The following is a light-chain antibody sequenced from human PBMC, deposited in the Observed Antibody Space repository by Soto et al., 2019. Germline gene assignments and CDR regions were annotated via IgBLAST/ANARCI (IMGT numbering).Light chain of an antibody. Sequence: EIVLTQSPGTLSLSPGERVTLSCRASQSVSSSYLAWYQQKPGQAPRLLIYGASSRATGIPDRFSGSGSGTDFTLTISRLEPEDFAVYYCQQDGSSRWTFGQGTKVEIK. CDR2: GAS. J-gene: IGKJ1*01. CDR1: QSVSSSY. CDR3: QQDGSSRWT. V-gene: IGKV3-20*01.